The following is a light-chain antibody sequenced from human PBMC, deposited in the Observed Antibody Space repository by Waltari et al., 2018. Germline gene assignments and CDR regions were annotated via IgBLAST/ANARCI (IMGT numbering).Light chain of an antibody. Sequence: DIVMTQSPDSLAVSLGERATINCKSSQSVLYSSNNKNYLAWYQQKPGQPPKLLIYWASTRESGVPDRVSGSVSGTDFTLTISSLQAEDVAVYYCHQYYSPPFTFGPGTKVDLK. V-gene: IGKV4-1*01. CDR2: WAS. J-gene: IGKJ3*01. CDR3: HQYYSPPFT. CDR1: QSVLYSSNNKNY.